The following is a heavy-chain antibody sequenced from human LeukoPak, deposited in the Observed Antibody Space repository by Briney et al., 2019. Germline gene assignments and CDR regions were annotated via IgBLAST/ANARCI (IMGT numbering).Heavy chain of an antibody. Sequence: PGGSLRLSCAASGFTFSSYAMSWVRQAPGKGLEWVSAISGSGGSTYYADSVKGRSTISRDNSKNTLYLQMNSLRAEDTAVYYCAKDYSSGYSYYFDYWGQGTLVTVSS. V-gene: IGHV3-23*01. CDR2: ISGSGGST. J-gene: IGHJ4*02. CDR1: GFTFSSYA. D-gene: IGHD3-22*01. CDR3: AKDYSSGYSYYFDY.